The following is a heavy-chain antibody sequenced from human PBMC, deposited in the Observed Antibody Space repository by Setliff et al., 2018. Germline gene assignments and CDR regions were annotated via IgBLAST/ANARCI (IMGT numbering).Heavy chain of an antibody. CDR3: ARFACSGGSCYLSSSDY. Sequence: PSETLSLTCAVYGASFSGSYCSWIRQSPGKGLEWIGEINHTGSPNWIGEINHSGSPNYNPSLKSRVTISIDTSKNQFSLKMSSVTAADTAMYYCARFACSGGSCYLSSSDYWGQGTLVTVSS. CDR2: INHSGSP. CDR1: GASFSGSY. V-gene: IGHV4-34*01. J-gene: IGHJ4*02. D-gene: IGHD2-15*01.